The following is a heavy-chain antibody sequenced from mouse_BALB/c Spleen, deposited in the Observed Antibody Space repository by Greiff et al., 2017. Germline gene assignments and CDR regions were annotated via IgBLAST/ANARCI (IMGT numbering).Heavy chain of an antibody. D-gene: IGHD1-1*01. CDR3: AREELGYGSSHYAMDY. CDR2: IWAGGST. J-gene: IGHJ4*01. CDR1: GFSLTSYG. V-gene: IGHV2-9*02. Sequence: VHLVESGPGLVAPSQSLSITCTVSGFSLTSYGVHWVRQPPGKGLEWLGVIWAGGSTNYNSALMSRLSISKDNSKSQVFLKMNSLQTDDTAMYYCAREELGYGSSHYAMDYWGQGTSVTVSS.